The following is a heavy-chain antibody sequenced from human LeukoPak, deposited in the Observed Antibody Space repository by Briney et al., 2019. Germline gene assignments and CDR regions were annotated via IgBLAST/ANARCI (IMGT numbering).Heavy chain of an antibody. Sequence: ASVKVSFKASGYTFTSCYMHWVRQAPGQGLEWMGIINPSGGSTSYAQKFQGRVTMTRDMSTSTVYMELSSLRSEDTAVYYCARDPPYCSGGSCYPNYFDYWGQGTLVTVSS. CDR2: INPSGGST. V-gene: IGHV1-46*01. J-gene: IGHJ4*02. CDR3: ARDPPYCSGGSCYPNYFDY. D-gene: IGHD2-15*01. CDR1: GYTFTSCY.